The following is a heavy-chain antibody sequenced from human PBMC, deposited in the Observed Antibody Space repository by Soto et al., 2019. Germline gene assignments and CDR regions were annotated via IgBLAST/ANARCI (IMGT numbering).Heavy chain of an antibody. Sequence: PXESLKLSWQTSGYNFIDYSIGLVLQMPGKGLEWMGSFYPGDFDIKYSPSFRGQVTISVDKSTTTAYLQWSSLKDSDTAIYYCARASGGEYSDSRQYYYSYWGQGTLVTVSS. V-gene: IGHV5-51*01. CDR1: GYNFIDYS. D-gene: IGHD3-22*01. CDR2: FYPGDFDI. CDR3: ARASGGEYSDSRQYYYSY. J-gene: IGHJ4*02.